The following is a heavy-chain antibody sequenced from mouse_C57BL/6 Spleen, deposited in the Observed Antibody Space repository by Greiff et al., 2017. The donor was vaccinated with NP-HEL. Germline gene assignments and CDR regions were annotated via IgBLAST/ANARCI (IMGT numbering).Heavy chain of an antibody. CDR1: GFTFSSYG. CDR2: ISSGGSYT. D-gene: IGHD2-1*01. V-gene: IGHV5-6*01. J-gene: IGHJ2*01. CDR3: ARQDYYGNHYFDY. Sequence: EVKLVESGGDLVKPGGSLKLSCAASGFTFSSYGMSWVRQTPDKRLEWVATISSGGSYTYYPDSVKGRFTISRDNAKNTLYLQMSSLKSEDTAMYDCARQDYYGNHYFDYWGQGTTLTVAS.